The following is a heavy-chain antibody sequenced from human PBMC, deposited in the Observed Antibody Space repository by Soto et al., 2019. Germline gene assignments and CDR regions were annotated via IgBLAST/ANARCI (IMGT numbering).Heavy chain of an antibody. Sequence: GESLKISCKGSGYSFTSYWIGWARQMPGKGLEWMGIIYPGDSDTRYSPSFQGQVTISADKSISTAYLQWSSLKASDTAMYYCAKTAAGGKNYYGMDVWGQGTKVTAP. CDR1: GYSFTSYW. D-gene: IGHD6-13*01. CDR3: AKTAAGGKNYYGMDV. CDR2: IYPGDSDT. V-gene: IGHV5-51*01. J-gene: IGHJ6*02.